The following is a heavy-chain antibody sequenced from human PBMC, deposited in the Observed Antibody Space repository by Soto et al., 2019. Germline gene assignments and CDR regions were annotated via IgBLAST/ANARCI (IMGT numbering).Heavy chain of an antibody. J-gene: IGHJ5*02. D-gene: IGHD2-2*01. CDR3: ARRSVGIVVVPAAKTSNWFDP. Sequence: SETLSLTCTVSGASISSSSYYWGWIRQPPGKGLEWFGGIYYSGSTYYNPSLKSRVTISVDTSKNQFSLKLSSVTAADTAVYYCARRSVGIVVVPAAKTSNWFDPWGQGTLVTVSS. CDR2: IYYSGST. V-gene: IGHV4-39*01. CDR1: GASISSSSYY.